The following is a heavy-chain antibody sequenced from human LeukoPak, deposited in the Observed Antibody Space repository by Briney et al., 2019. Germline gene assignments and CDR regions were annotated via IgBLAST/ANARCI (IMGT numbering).Heavy chain of an antibody. CDR2: IRYDGSNK. D-gene: IGHD6-13*01. CDR1: GFTFSSYG. J-gene: IGHJ4*02. V-gene: IGHV3-30*02. Sequence: PGGSLRLSCAASGFTFSSYGMHWVRQAPGKGLEWVAFIRYDGSNKYYADSVKGRFTISRDNSKNTLYLQMNSLRAEDTAVYYCAKDQSWAADGSFDYWGQGTLVTVSS. CDR3: AKDQSWAADGSFDY.